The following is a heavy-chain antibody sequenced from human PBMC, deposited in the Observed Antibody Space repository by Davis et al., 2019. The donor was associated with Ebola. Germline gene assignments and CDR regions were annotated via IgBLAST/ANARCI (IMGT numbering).Heavy chain of an antibody. J-gene: IGHJ4*02. CDR1: GYTFTSNW. CDR2: IYPSDSDT. D-gene: IGHD2-2*01. CDR3: ARLDTRSFDY. V-gene: IGHV5-51*01. Sequence: GESLKISCKGYGYTFTSNWIVWVRQMPGRGLEWMGDIYPSDSDTKYSPSFQGHVTFSVDKSTTTAYLHWGSLKASDTATYYCARLDTRSFDYWGQGTVVTVSS.